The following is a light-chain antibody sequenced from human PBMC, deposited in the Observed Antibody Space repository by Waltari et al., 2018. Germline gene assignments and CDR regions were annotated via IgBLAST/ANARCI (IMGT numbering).Light chain of an antibody. Sequence: QSALTQAASVSGSLGQSITISCTGTTNAVGAYDLVSWYQQHPGKAPRLIIYAVTERPSGVSNRFSCSKSGNTASLTITGLQAEDEADYHCCSYAGGRTYVVFGGGTKLTVL. J-gene: IGLJ2*01. CDR2: AVT. V-gene: IGLV2-23*02. CDR1: TNAVGAYDL. CDR3: CSYAGGRTYVV.